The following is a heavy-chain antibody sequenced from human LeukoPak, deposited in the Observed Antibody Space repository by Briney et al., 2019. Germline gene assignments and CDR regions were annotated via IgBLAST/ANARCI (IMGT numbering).Heavy chain of an antibody. J-gene: IGHJ4*02. V-gene: IGHV3-23*01. D-gene: IGHD5-18*01. Sequence: GGSLRLSCAASGFTFNNHAMSWVRQAPGKGLEWVSGINGNGASTYYSDSVKGRFTISRDNSKNTLYLQMSSLRAEDTAIYHCAKDQGYSYYYLDYWGQGTLVTVSS. CDR1: GFTFNNHA. CDR2: INGNGAST. CDR3: AKDQGYSYYYLDY.